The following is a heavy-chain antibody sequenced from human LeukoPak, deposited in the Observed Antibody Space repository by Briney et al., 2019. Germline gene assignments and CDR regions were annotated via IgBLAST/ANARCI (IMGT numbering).Heavy chain of an antibody. D-gene: IGHD4-17*01. CDR3: TTDPNYGDSNWFDH. V-gene: IGHV3-15*01. CDR1: GFTFSNSW. Sequence: KPGGSLRLSCAASGFTFSNSWMIWVRQAPGKGLEWVGRSISKTEGGTTDYAAPVKGRFTISRDDSKNTLYLQMNSLKTEDTAVYYCTTDPNYGDSNWFDHWGQGTLVTVSS. CDR2: SISKTEGGTT. J-gene: IGHJ5*02.